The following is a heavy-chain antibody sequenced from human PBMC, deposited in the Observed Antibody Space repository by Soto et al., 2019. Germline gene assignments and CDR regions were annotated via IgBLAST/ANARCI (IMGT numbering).Heavy chain of an antibody. J-gene: IGHJ5*02. CDR1: GYTFTSYG. CDR3: ERDPPYSSGWYAGFDP. Sequence: QVQLVQSGAEVKKPGAAVKVSCKASGYTFTSYGISWVRQAPGQGLEWMGWISAYNGNTNYAQKLQGRVTMTTDTPTSTADMELRRLRSAETAVYYCERDPPYSSGWYAGFDPWGQGTLVTVSS. D-gene: IGHD6-19*01. V-gene: IGHV1-18*01. CDR2: ISAYNGNT.